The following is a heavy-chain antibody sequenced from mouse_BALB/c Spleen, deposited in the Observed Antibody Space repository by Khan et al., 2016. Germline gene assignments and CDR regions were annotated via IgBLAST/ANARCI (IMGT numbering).Heavy chain of an antibody. J-gene: IGHJ2*01. Sequence: EVQLQESGPDLVKPSQSLSLTCTVTGYSITSGYSWHWIRQFPGNKLEWMGYIHYSGSTNYNPSLKRRISITRDTSKNQFFLPLNSVTTEETTTYYCARRGGTTALDYWGQGTTLTVSS. D-gene: IGHD1-2*01. CDR1: GYSITSGYS. CDR3: ARRGGTTALDY. V-gene: IGHV3-1*02. CDR2: IHYSGST.